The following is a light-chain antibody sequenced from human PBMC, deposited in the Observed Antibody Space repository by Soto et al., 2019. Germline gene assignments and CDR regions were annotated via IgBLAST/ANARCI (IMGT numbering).Light chain of an antibody. CDR1: QSVSSNY. J-gene: IGKJ5*01. V-gene: IGKV3-20*01. CDR2: GAS. Sequence: DIVLTQSPGTLSLSPGERATLSCRASQSVSSNYLAWYQQKPGQAPRLLIYGASNRATGIPDRFSGSGSGTDFTLTISRLEPEDFAVYYCQQYVNSPITFGQGTRLDIK. CDR3: QQYVNSPIT.